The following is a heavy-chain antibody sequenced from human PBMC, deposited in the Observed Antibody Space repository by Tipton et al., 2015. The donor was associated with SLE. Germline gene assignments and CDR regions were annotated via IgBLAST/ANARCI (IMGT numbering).Heavy chain of an antibody. J-gene: IGHJ4*02. V-gene: IGHV3-15*01. CDR3: TTVPGNSYGYSVDY. D-gene: IGHD5-18*01. CDR1: GFTFSSAW. Sequence: SLRLSCAASGFTFSSAWMSWVRQAPGKGLEWVGRIKSNSDGETTDYTAPVKGRFTISRDDSRNTVYLQMNNPKVDDTAVYYCTTVPGNSYGYSVDYWSQGTLVTVSS. CDR2: IKSNSDGETT.